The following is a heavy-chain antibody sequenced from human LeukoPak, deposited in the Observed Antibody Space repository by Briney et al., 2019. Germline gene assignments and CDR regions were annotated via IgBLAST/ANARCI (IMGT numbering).Heavy chain of an antibody. V-gene: IGHV5-51*01. CDR3: ARHPHYDFWSGYYRYFDY. CDR1: GYSFTSYW. CDR2: IYPGDSDT. D-gene: IGHD3-3*01. J-gene: IGHJ4*02. Sequence: GESLKISRKGSGYSFTSYWIGWVRQMPGKGLEWMGIIYPGDSDTRYSPSFQGQVTISADKSISTAYLQWSSLKASDTAMYYCARHPHYDFWSGYYRYFDYWGQGTLVTVSS.